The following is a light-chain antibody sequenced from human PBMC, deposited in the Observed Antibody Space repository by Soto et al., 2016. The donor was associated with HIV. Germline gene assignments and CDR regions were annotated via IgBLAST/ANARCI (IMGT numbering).Light chain of an antibody. CDR1: QSVSVW. V-gene: IGKV1-5*03. J-gene: IGKJ1*01. Sequence: DIQTTQFPSTLSASIGDRVTITCRASQSVSVWLAWYQQKPGKAPNLLIFKTSTLEIGVPSRFSGSGSGTDFTLTLSSVQPDDVGTYYCQQYNTVPWTFGQGT. CDR3: QQYNTVPWT. CDR2: KTS.